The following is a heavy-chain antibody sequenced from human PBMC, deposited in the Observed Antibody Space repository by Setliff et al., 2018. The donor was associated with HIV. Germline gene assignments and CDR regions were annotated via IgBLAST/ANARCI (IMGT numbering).Heavy chain of an antibody. Sequence: PSETLSLTCAVYSGSFSGYRWTWIRQPPGKGLEWIGEINHRGSTTYNPSLRSRVTISVDTSKNQFSLKLSSVTAADTAVYYCATPVTSRGYYYMDVWGKGTTVTVSS. CDR1: SGSFSGYR. V-gene: IGHV4-34*01. CDR3: ATPVTSRGYYYMDV. D-gene: IGHD4-17*01. J-gene: IGHJ6*03. CDR2: INHRGST.